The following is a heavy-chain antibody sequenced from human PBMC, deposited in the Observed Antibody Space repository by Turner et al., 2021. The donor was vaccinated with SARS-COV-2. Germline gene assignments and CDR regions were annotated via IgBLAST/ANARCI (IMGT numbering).Heavy chain of an antibody. D-gene: IGHD5-12*01. V-gene: IGHV3-30-3*01. J-gene: IGHJ4*02. CDR3: ARGDGYNEFDY. CDR1: GFTFDDFA. CDR2: ISYDGSNK. Sequence: VQLVESGGGLVQPGRSLRLSCAASGFTFDDFAMHWVRQAAGKGLEWVAVISYDGSNKYYADSVKGRFTISRDNSKNTLYLQMNSLRAEDTAVYYCARGDGYNEFDYWGQGTLVTVSS.